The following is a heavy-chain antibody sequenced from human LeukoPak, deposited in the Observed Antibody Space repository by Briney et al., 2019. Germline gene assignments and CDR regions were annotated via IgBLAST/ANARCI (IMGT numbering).Heavy chain of an antibody. CDR2: IYYSGST. Sequence: PSETLSLTCTVSGGSISSSSYYWGWIRQPPGKGLEWIGSIYYSGSTYYNPSLKSRVTISVDTSKNQFSLKLSSVTAADTAVYYCAGDPNTYYFDYWGQGTLVTVSS. J-gene: IGHJ4*02. V-gene: IGHV4-39*07. CDR1: GGSISSSSYY. CDR3: AGDPNTYYFDY. D-gene: IGHD2-2*02.